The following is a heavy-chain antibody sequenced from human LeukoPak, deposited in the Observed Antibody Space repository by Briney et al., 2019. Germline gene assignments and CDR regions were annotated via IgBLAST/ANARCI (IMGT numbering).Heavy chain of an antibody. CDR3: ARDKVEVTDY. V-gene: IGHV3-30-3*01. D-gene: IGHD1-26*01. J-gene: IGHJ4*02. Sequence: GGSLRLSCAASGFTFSSYAMHWVRQAPGKGLEWVAVISYDGSNKYYADSVKGRFTISRDNSKNTLYLQMNSLRAEDTAVYYCARDKVEVTDYWGQGTLVTVSS. CDR2: ISYDGSNK. CDR1: GFTFSSYA.